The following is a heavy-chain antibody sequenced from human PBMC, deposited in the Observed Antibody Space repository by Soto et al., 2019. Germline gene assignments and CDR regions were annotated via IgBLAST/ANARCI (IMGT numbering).Heavy chain of an antibody. CDR3: AKDSKIPYSSSWYGMDV. CDR2: ISGSGGST. J-gene: IGHJ6*02. V-gene: IGHV3-23*01. Sequence: GGSLRLSCAASGFTFSSYAMSWVRQAPGKGLEWVSAISGSGGSTYYADSVKGRFTISRDNSKNTLYLQMNSLRAEDTAVYYCAKDSKIPYSSSWYGMDVWGQGTTVTVSS. D-gene: IGHD6-13*01. CDR1: GFTFSSYA.